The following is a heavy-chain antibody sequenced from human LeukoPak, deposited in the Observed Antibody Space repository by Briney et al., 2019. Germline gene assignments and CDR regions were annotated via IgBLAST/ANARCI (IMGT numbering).Heavy chain of an antibody. V-gene: IGHV4-39*07. CDR2: IYYSGST. D-gene: IGHD3-10*01. CDR1: GGSISSSSYY. CDR3: ARGPVWFGELY. J-gene: IGHJ4*02. Sequence: SETLSLTCTVSGGSISSSSYYWGWIRQPPGKGLEWIGSIYYSGSTNYNPSLKSRVTISVDTSKNQFSLKLSSVTAADTAVYYCARGPVWFGELYWGQGTLVTVSS.